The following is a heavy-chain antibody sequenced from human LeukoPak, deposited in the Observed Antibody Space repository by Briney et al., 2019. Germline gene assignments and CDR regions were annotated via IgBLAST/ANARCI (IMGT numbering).Heavy chain of an antibody. D-gene: IGHD3-10*01. CDR2: ISGSGGST. CDR1: GFTFSSYA. Sequence: GGSLRLSCAASGFTFSSYAMSWVRQAPGKGLEWVSVISGSGGSTYYADSVKGRFTISRDNSKNTLYLQMNSLRVEDTAVYYCAKDLTRFLKGRSGSSYSHYGMDVWGQGTTVTVSS. J-gene: IGHJ6*02. CDR3: AKDLTRFLKGRSGSSYSHYGMDV. V-gene: IGHV3-23*01.